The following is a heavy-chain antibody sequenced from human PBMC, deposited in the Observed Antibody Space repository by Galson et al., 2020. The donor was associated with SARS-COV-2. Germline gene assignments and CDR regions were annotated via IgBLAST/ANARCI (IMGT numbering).Heavy chain of an antibody. CDR2: ISYDGTKR. CDR3: ARETDDYPSSWYDY. CDR1: GFTFSSSA. D-gene: IGHD6-13*01. J-gene: IGHJ4*02. V-gene: IGHV3-30*04. Sequence: GGSLRLSCRAYGFTFSSSAMHWVRQAPGKGLEWVAIISYDGTKRYNLDSVKGRFTISRDNSKNTLFLQMDSLTTKDTAVYYCARETDDYPSSWYDYWGQGTLVTVSS.